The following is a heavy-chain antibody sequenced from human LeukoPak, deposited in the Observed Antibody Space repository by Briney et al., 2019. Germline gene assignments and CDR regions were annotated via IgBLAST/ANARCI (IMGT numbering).Heavy chain of an antibody. CDR3: VRHCCSSPSKRTFDI. D-gene: IGHD2-15*01. CDR1: GDSIRSSDYY. Sequence: SETLSLTCTVSGDSIRSSDYYWGCIRQSPGKGLEWIGTISDGGSTYYNPSLKSRIIISVDTSKNQFSLQLSSVTAADTAVYYCVRHCCSSPSKRTFDIWGQGTLVAVSS. J-gene: IGHJ3*02. CDR2: ISDGGST. V-gene: IGHV4-39*01.